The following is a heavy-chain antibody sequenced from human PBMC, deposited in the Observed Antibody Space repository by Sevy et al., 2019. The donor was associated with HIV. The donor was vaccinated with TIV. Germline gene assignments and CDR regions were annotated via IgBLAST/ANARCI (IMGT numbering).Heavy chain of an antibody. J-gene: IGHJ4*03. CDR1: GFTFSSYG. CDR2: IRNDGRNK. V-gene: IGHV3-33*01. Sequence: GGSLRLSCAASGFTFSSYGMHWVRQAPGKGLEWVAGIRNDGRNKYYADSVKGRFTISRDNSKNTLYLQMNSLRAEDTAVYHCAGDIWDPYCGGDCYPPVRWIGPWGQGTLVTVSS. D-gene: IGHD2-21*02. CDR3: AGDIWDPYCGGDCYPPVRWIGP.